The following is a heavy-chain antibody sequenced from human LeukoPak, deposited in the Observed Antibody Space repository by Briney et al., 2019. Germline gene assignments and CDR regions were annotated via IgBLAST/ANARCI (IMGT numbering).Heavy chain of an antibody. V-gene: IGHV1-46*01. J-gene: IGHJ3*02. Sequence: WASVKVSCKASGYTFTSYYMHWVRQAPGQGLEWMGITNPSGGSTSYAQKFQGRVTMTRDTSTSTVYMELSSLRSEDTAVYYCARVGRIVLVTAIPDAFDIWGQGTMVTVSS. D-gene: IGHD2-21*02. CDR3: ARVGRIVLVTAIPDAFDI. CDR1: GYTFTSYY. CDR2: TNPSGGST.